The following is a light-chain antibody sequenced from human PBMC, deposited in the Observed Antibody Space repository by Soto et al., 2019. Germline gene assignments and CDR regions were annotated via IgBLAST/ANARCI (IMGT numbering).Light chain of an antibody. CDR3: SSYTVSSTLV. J-gene: IGLJ3*02. CDR1: SSDVGGYNY. V-gene: IGLV2-14*01. CDR2: EVS. Sequence: QSALTQPASVSASPGRSITISCTGTSSDVGGYNYVSWYQQHPGKAPKLMIYEVSNRPSGVSNRFSGSKSGNTASLTISGLQAEDEADYYCSSYTVSSTLVFGGGTKVTVL.